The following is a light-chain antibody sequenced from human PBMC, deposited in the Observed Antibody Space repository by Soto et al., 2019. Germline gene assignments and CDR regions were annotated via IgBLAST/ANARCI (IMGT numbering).Light chain of an antibody. J-gene: IGKJ1*01. V-gene: IGKV3-15*01. Sequence: EIEMTQSPATLSVSPGERATLSCRSSQSVGRKLAWYQQKPGQAPRLLIYDASNRAMGVTSRFSGSGSGTEFILTSSSLQSEDVAVYHCQQYDIWPPWTFGHGTKVEI. CDR3: QQYDIWPPWT. CDR2: DAS. CDR1: QSVGRK.